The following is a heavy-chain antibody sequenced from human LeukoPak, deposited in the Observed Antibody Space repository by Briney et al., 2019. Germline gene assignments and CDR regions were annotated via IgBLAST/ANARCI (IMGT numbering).Heavy chain of an antibody. CDR2: INWNGGST. Sequence: GGSLRLSCAVSRFTFDDYGMSWVRQAPGKGLEWVSGINWNGGSTGYADSVKGRFTISRDNAKNSLYLQMNSLRAEDTALYYCARGARGVSGYYFDFWGQGTLVTVSS. CDR1: RFTFDDYG. CDR3: ARGARGVSGYYFDF. D-gene: IGHD3-10*01. J-gene: IGHJ4*02. V-gene: IGHV3-20*04.